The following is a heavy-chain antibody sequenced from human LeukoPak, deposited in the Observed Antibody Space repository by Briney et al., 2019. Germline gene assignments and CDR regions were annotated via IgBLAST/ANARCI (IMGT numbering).Heavy chain of an antibody. V-gene: IGHV3-30*02. CDR1: GFTFSSYG. J-gene: IGHJ4*02. CDR2: IRYDGSNK. Sequence: ETGGSLRLSCAASGFTFSSYGMHWVRQAPGKGLEWVAFIRYDGSNKYYADSVKGRFTISRDNSKNTLYLQMNSLRAEDTAVYYCAKVLAVTSYGAKSVFDHWGQGTLVTVSS. D-gene: IGHD4-23*01. CDR3: AKVLAVTSYGAKSVFDH.